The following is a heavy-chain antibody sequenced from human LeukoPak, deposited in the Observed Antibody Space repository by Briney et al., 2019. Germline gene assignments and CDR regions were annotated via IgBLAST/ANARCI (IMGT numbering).Heavy chain of an antibody. D-gene: IGHD3-10*01. J-gene: IGHJ4*02. CDR2: INHSGST. Sequence: SETLSLTCAVYGGSFSGYYWSWIRQPPGKGLEWIGEINHSGSTNYNPSLKSRVTISVDTSKNQFSLKLSSVTAADTAVYYCARRTVRGVNYFDYWGQGTLVTVSS. V-gene: IGHV4-34*01. CDR1: GGSFSGYY. CDR3: ARRTVRGVNYFDY.